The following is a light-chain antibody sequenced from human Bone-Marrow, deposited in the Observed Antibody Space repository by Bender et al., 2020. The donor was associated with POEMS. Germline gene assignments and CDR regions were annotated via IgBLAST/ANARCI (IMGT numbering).Light chain of an antibody. CDR1: SSDVDYYNF. V-gene: IGLV2-23*01. Sequence: QFALTQPASVAGSPGQSITISCTGTSSDVDYYNFVSWYQQHPGKAPRLMIYEGTKRPSGVSFRFSGSKSANTASLTISGLQPEEEADYYCCSSARSNWVFGGGTKLTVL. CDR2: EGT. J-gene: IGLJ3*02. CDR3: CSSARSNWV.